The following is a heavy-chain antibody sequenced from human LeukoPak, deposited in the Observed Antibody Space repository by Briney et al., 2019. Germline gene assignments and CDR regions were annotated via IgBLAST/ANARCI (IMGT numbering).Heavy chain of an antibody. J-gene: IGHJ5*02. D-gene: IGHD3-10*01. CDR1: GGSISSYY. CDR3: ARDRRGYGSGSYYRIGGQFDP. V-gene: IGHV4-59*01. Sequence: SETLSLTCTVSGGSISSYYWSWIRQPPGKGLEWIGYIYYGGSTNYNPSLKSRVTISVDTSKNQFSLKLSSVTAADTAVYYCARDRRGYGSGSYYRIGGQFDPWGQGTLVTVSS. CDR2: IYYGGST.